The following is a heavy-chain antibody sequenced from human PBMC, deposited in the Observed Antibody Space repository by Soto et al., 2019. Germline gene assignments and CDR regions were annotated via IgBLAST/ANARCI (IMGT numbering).Heavy chain of an antibody. V-gene: IGHV3-23*01. J-gene: IGHJ4*02. CDR1: GFTFSNYP. CDR2: MSGSGAST. Sequence: RWSVVLSCAASGFTFSNYPMSWVRQAPGKGLEWVSGMSGSGASTYYADSVKGRFTISRDNSKNTLYLQMNSLRGEDTAIYYWAKVGTGRYYGYYWGKGSLVSV. CDR3: AKVGTGRYYGYY. D-gene: IGHD3-10*01.